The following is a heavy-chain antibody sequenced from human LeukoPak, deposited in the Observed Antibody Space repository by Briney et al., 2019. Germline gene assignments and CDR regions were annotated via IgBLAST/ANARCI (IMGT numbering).Heavy chain of an antibody. CDR1: GFTFSSYA. J-gene: IGHJ6*02. Sequence: GGSLRLSCAASGFTFSSYAMSWVRQAPGKGLEWVSAISGSGGSTYYADSVKGRFTISRDNSKNTLYLQMNSLRAEDTAVYYCAKDFYGSGSYYLYYYSMGVWGQGTTVTVSS. CDR3: AKDFYGSGSYYLYYYSMGV. V-gene: IGHV3-23*01. CDR2: ISGSGGST. D-gene: IGHD3-10*01.